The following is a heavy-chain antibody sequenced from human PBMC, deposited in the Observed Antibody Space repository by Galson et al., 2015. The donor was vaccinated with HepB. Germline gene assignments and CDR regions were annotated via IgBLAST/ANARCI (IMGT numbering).Heavy chain of an antibody. CDR1: GFTVSSNF. CDR3: ARQAFDGSSYTAFDI. V-gene: IGHV3-53*01. Sequence: SLRLSCAASGFTVSSNFMSWVRQAPGKGLEWVSIIFSGGDTYYADSVKGRFTISRDNPKDTLYLQMNSLRAEDTAVYYCARQAFDGSSYTAFDIWGQGTMVTVSS. CDR2: IFSGGDT. J-gene: IGHJ3*02. D-gene: IGHD3-10*01.